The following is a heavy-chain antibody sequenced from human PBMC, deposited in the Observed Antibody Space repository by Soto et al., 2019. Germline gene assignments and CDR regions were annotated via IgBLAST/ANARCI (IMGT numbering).Heavy chain of an antibody. CDR2: ISWDGGST. CDR3: AKALSIAAAGTGGDY. J-gene: IGHJ4*02. CDR1: GFTFEDNT. V-gene: IGHV3-43*01. D-gene: IGHD6-13*01. Sequence: WGALRVSCAASGFTFEDNTMHWVRQAPGKGLEWVSLISWDGGSTYYADSVKGRFTISRDNSKNSLYLQMNSLRTEDTALYYCAKALSIAAAGTGGDYWGQGTLGTVSS.